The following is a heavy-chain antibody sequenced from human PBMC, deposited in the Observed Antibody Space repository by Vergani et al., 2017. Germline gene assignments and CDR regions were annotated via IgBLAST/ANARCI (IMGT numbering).Heavy chain of an antibody. CDR3: TTDPLYCGDGSCYWLRDHHYYGMDV. Sequence: EVQLVESGGGIVTPGGSLSLSCVASVFSFRNAWMNWVRRTPGKGLEWVGRIKSTFDRGTTDYAAAVKGRFTISRDDSKNTLFLQMNGLKTEDIGVYYCTTDPLYCGDGSCYWLRDHHYYGMDVWGQGTTVTVSS. J-gene: IGHJ6*02. CDR2: IKSTFDRGTT. D-gene: IGHD2-21*01. CDR1: VFSFRNAW. V-gene: IGHV3-15*07.